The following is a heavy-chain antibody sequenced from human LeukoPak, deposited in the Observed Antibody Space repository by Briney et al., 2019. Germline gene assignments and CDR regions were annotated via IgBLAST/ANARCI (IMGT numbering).Heavy chain of an antibody. V-gene: IGHV3-21*01. CDR1: GFTFSSYN. CDR2: ISSSSIYI. Sequence: PGGSLRLSCAASGFTFSSYNMNWVRQAPGKGLEWVSCISSSSIYIYYADSVKGRFTISRDNAKNSLYLQMNSLRAEDTAVYYCARDLWSPVDFWGQGTLVTVSS. CDR3: ARDLWSPVDF. J-gene: IGHJ4*02. D-gene: IGHD2-21*01.